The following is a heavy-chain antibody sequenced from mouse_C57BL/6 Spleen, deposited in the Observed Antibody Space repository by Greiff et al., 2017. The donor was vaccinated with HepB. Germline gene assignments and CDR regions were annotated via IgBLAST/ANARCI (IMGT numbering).Heavy chain of an antibody. Sequence: QVQLQQSGAELVRPGASVKLSCKASGYTFTDYYINWVKQRPGQGLEWIARIYPGSGNTYYNEKFKGKATLTAEKSSSTAYMQLSSLTSEDSAVYFCAREDYGGWFAYWGQGTLVTVSA. CDR3: AREDYGGWFAY. D-gene: IGHD1-1*02. CDR2: IYPGSGNT. J-gene: IGHJ3*01. V-gene: IGHV1-76*01. CDR1: GYTFTDYY.